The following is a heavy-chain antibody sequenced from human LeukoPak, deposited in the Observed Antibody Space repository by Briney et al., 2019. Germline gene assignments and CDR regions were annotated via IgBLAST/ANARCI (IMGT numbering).Heavy chain of an antibody. V-gene: IGHV4-59*08. J-gene: IGHJ4*02. CDR3: VGTAMAKFDY. Sequence: PSETLSLTCAVSGGSISSYQWTWLRQTPEKGLEWIGNMYFGGGTDYNPSLMSRVTISVDTSKNQFSLKLSSVTAADTAVYYCVGTAMAKFDYWGQGTLVTVSS. D-gene: IGHD5-18*01. CDR1: GGSISSYQ. CDR2: MYFGGGT.